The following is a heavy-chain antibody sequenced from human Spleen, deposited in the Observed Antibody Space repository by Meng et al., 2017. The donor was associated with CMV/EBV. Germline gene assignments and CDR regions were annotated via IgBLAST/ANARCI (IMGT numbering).Heavy chain of an antibody. D-gene: IGHD3-3*01. CDR1: GFTFSIYA. Sequence: GGSLRLSCAASGFTFSIYAMSWVRQAPGKGLEWVSGISGSGSSTYYADSVKGRFTISRDNSKNMLYLQMNSLRAEDTAAFYCAKDSSFDIWSGQKYGMDVWGEGTTVTVSS. J-gene: IGHJ6*04. CDR2: ISGSGSST. CDR3: AKDSSFDIWSGQKYGMDV. V-gene: IGHV3-23*01.